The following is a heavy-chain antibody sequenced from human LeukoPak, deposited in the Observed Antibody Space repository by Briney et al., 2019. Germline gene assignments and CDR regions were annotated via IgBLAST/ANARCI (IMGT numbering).Heavy chain of an antibody. J-gene: IGHJ3*02. CDR2: IYTSGST. CDR1: GGSISSYY. CDR3: AREGGAVAGPNDAFDI. V-gene: IGHV4-4*07. Sequence: SETLSLTCTVSGGSISSYYWSWIRQPAGKGLEWIGRIYTSGSTIYNPSLKSRVTMSVDTSKNQFSLKLSSVTAADTAVYYCAREGGAVAGPNDAFDIWGQGTMVTVSS. D-gene: IGHD6-19*01.